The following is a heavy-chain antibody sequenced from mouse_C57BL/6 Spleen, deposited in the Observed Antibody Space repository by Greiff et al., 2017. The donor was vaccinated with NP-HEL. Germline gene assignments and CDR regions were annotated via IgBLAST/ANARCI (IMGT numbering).Heavy chain of an antibody. Sequence: EVQLQQSGAELVRPGASVKLSCTASGFNIKDDYMHWVKQRPEQGLEWIGWIDPENGYTEYASKFQGKATITADTSSNTAYLQLSSLTSEDTAVDYCTVKVPEAYWGQGTLVTVSA. CDR3: TVKVPEAY. J-gene: IGHJ3*01. CDR1: GFNIKDDY. V-gene: IGHV14-4*01. CDR2: IDPENGYT. D-gene: IGHD6-1*01.